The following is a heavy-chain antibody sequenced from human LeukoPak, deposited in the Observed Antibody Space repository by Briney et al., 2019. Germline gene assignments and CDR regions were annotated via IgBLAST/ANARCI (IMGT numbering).Heavy chain of an antibody. V-gene: IGHV1-2*02. CDR2: LNPKTGDT. J-gene: IGHJ4*02. Sequence: GASVKVSCRSSGYTFTGYYVHWVRQAPGQGLQWMGYLNPKTGDTKYAQNLQGRVTMTRDTSISTAYMELSGLRSDDTAVYYCAREGLYSSSPDFDYWGQGTLVTVSS. D-gene: IGHD6-13*01. CDR3: AREGLYSSSPDFDY. CDR1: GYTFTGYY.